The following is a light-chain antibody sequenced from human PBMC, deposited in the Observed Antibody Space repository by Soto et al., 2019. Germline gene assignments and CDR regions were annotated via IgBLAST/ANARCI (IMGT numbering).Light chain of an antibody. J-gene: IGKJ4*01. CDR2: GAS. Sequence: EIVMTQSPATLSVSPGERATLSCRASQSISNSLAWYQQKPGRAPRLLIYGASARDTGLPARFSGSGSGTEFTLTISSLQSEDLAVYYCQQYYRWPLSFGGGTKVEI. CDR3: QQYYRWPLS. V-gene: IGKV3-15*01. CDR1: QSISNS.